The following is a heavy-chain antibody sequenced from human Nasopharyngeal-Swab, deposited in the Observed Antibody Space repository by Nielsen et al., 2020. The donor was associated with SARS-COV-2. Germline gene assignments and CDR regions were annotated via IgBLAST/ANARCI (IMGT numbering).Heavy chain of an antibody. CDR2: IYYSGST. D-gene: IGHD3-10*02. CDR3: ARVLFDLLFRNPLFDY. Sequence: SETLSLTCTVSGGSISSGDYYWSWIRQPPGKGLEWIGYIYYSGSTYYNPSLKSRVTISVDTSKNQFSLKLSSVTAADTAVYYCARVLFDLLFRNPLFDYWGQGTLVTVSS. J-gene: IGHJ4*02. CDR1: GGSISSGDYY. V-gene: IGHV4-30-4*01.